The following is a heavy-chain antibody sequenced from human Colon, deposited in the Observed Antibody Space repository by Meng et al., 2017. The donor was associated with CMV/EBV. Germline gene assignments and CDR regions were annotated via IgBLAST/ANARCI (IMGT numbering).Heavy chain of an antibody. CDR2: ISAENGNT. J-gene: IGHJ4*02. CDR3: ARAGAAVTTHFDL. CDR1: GYKFGIYS. D-gene: IGHD4-17*01. V-gene: IGHV1-18*01. Sequence: KASGYKFGIYSITWVRQVPGQGLEWVGWISAENGNTNYAQKFQGRVTVTTDTSTKTAYMELRGLKSDDSAVYYCARAGAAVTTHFDLWGQGTLVTVSS.